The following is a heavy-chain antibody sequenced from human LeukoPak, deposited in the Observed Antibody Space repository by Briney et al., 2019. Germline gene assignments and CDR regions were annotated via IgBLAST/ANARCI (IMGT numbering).Heavy chain of an antibody. Sequence: GASVKVSCKASGYTFTSYGISWVRQAPGQGLEWMGWISAYNGNTNYAQKVQGRVTMTTDTSTSTAYMELRSLRSDDTAVYYCARNRGPGENYYMDVWGKGTTVTVSS. CDR1: GYTFTSYG. CDR3: ARNRGPGENYYMDV. V-gene: IGHV1-18*01. CDR2: ISAYNGNT. D-gene: IGHD1-14*01. J-gene: IGHJ6*03.